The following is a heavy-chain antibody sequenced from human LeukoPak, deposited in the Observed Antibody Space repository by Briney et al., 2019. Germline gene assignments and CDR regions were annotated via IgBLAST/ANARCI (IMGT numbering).Heavy chain of an antibody. CDR2: ISTDGRST. CDR1: GFTFSSYW. V-gene: IGHV3-74*01. D-gene: IGHD2-8*01. J-gene: IGHJ4*02. Sequence: GGPLRLSCVASGFTFSSYWMHWVRQPPGKGLVWLSRISTDGRSTNYADSVKGRFTISRDNSKNTLYLQMNSLRAEDTAVYYCAKGRGYCSNDVCYVDDYWGQGTLVTVSS. CDR3: AKGRGYCSNDVCYVDDY.